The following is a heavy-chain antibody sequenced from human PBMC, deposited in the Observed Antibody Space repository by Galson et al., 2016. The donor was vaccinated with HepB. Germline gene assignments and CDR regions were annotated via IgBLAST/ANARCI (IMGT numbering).Heavy chain of an antibody. D-gene: IGHD3-3*01. Sequence: TLSLTCSVSGGSISSGDDYWSWIRQHPGKGLEWIGFIPYNGDTHYSPSLKRRVTMSVDTSKNQLSLKLSSVTAADTAVYYCARVGHLDFWSGFYVPPFDYWGQGTLVTVSS. J-gene: IGHJ4*02. CDR3: ARVGHLDFWSGFYVPPFDY. V-gene: IGHV4-31*03. CDR2: IPYNGDT. CDR1: GGSISSGDDY.